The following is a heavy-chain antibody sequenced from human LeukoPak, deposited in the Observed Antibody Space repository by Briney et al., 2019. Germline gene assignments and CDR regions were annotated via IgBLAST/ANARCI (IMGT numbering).Heavy chain of an antibody. D-gene: IGHD3-22*01. V-gene: IGHV4-38-2*02. J-gene: IGHJ6*03. Sequence: PSETLSLTCTVSGYTISSGYYWGCSRQPPGKGLEWIVSIYHSGSTYYNPSLKSRVTISVDTSKNQFSLKLSSVTAADTAVYYCARDNGRGYLYYYYMDVWGKGTTVTVSS. CDR2: IYHSGST. CDR1: GYTISSGYY. CDR3: ARDNGRGYLYYYYMDV.